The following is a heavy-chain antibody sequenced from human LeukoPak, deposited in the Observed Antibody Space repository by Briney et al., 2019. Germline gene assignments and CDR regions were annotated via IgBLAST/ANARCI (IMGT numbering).Heavy chain of an antibody. Sequence: ASVKVSCKVSGYTLTELSMHWVRQAPGKGLEWMGGFDPEDGETIYAQKFQGRVTMTEDTSTDTAYMELSSLRSEDTAVYYCATPYTYYYDSSGYRGAFDIWGQGTMVTVSS. J-gene: IGHJ3*02. D-gene: IGHD3-22*01. V-gene: IGHV1-24*01. CDR2: FDPEDGET. CDR3: ATPYTYYYDSSGYRGAFDI. CDR1: GYTLTELS.